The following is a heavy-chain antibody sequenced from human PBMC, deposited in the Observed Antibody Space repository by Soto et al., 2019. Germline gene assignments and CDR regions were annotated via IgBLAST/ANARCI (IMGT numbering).Heavy chain of an antibody. CDR3: AKDQWFGVATPYFFDY. CDR2: IYHSGST. CDR1: GGSISSGGHS. J-gene: IGHJ4*02. Sequence: SETLSLTCAVSGGSISSGGHSWSWIRQPPGTGLEWIGYIYHSGSTNYNPSLKSRVSISRDNSKNTLYLQLNSLRPEDTAVYYCAKDQWFGVATPYFFDYWGQGTLVTVPQ. D-gene: IGHD3-3*01. V-gene: IGHV4-30-2*01.